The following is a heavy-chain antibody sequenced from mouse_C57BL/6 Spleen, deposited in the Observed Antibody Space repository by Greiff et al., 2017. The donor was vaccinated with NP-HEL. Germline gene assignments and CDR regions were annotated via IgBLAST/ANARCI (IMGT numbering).Heavy chain of an antibody. D-gene: IGHD1-1*01. J-gene: IGHJ4*01. CDR2: IYPRSGNT. Sequence: QVQLQQSGAELARPGASVKLSCKASGYTFTSYGISWVKQRTGQGLEWIGEIYPRSGNTYYNEKFKGKATLTADKSSSTAYMELRSLTSEDSAVYFCARCCTTVVATDAMDYWGQGTSVTVSS. V-gene: IGHV1-81*01. CDR1: GYTFTSYG. CDR3: ARCCTTVVATDAMDY.